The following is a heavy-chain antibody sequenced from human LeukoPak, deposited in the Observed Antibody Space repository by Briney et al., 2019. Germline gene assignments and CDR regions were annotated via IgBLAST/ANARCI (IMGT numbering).Heavy chain of an antibody. CDR1: GFTFSSYW. V-gene: IGHV3-7*01. Sequence: PGGSLRLFCAGSGFTFSSYWMNWVRQDPGKGLEWVANIKQDGSQRYYVDSVKGRFTVSRDNARNSVYLQMNSLRAEDTAVYYCARDVAGDSFLDCWGQGTLVTVSS. D-gene: IGHD4-17*01. CDR2: IKQDGSQR. CDR3: ARDVAGDSFLDC. J-gene: IGHJ4*02.